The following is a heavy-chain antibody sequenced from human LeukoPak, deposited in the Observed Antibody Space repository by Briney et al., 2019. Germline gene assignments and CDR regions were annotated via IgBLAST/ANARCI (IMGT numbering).Heavy chain of an antibody. Sequence: VASVKVSCKVSGYTLTELSMHWVRQAPGKGLEWMGGFDPEDGETIYAQKFQGRVTMTEDTSTDTAYMELSSLRSEDTAVYCCATGPPRGDTMVRGVMAYIDYWGQGTLVTVSS. CDR3: ATGPPRGDTMVRGVMAYIDY. CDR1: GYTLTELS. D-gene: IGHD3-10*01. V-gene: IGHV1-24*01. J-gene: IGHJ4*02. CDR2: FDPEDGET.